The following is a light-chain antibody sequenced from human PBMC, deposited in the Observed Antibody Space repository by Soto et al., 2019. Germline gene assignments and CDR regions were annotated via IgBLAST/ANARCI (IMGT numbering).Light chain of an antibody. V-gene: IGKV1-5*03. CDR2: KAS. CDR1: QSISSW. Sequence: DIQMTQSPSTLSASVGDRVTITCRASQSISSWLAWYQQKPGKAPKLLIYKASGLESGVPSRFSGSGSGTDFTLTISSRQPDDFAVYYCQQYNSYSPLTFGGGTKVEIK. CDR3: QQYNSYSPLT. J-gene: IGKJ4*01.